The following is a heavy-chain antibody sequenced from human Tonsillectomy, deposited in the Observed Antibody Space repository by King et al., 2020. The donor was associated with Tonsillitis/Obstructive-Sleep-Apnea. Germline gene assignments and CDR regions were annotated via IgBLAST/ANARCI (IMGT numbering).Heavy chain of an antibody. CDR3: TTPVHYYYTRCYYGAMYYFDY. Sequence: LVESGGGLEQPGRSLRLSCTASGFTFGDFAMNWVRQAPGKGLEWVGFIRSKAYGGTTEYAASVKGRFTISRDDSTSIAYLHMNSLQTEEPSVYYCTTPVHYYYTRCYYGAMYYFDYWGQGTLVTVSS. CDR2: IRSKAYGGTT. D-gene: IGHD3-22*01. CDR1: GFTFGDFA. J-gene: IGHJ4*02. V-gene: IGHV3-49*04.